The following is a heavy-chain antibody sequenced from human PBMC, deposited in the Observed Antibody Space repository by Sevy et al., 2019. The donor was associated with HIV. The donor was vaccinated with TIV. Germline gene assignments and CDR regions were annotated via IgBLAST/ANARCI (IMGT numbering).Heavy chain of an antibody. CDR3: AALAYCGGDCYSFDY. D-gene: IGHD2-21*02. V-gene: IGHV4-39*01. Sequence: SETLSLTCTVSGGSISSSSYYWGWIRQPPGKGLEWIGSIYYSGGTYYNPSLKSRVTISVDTSKNQFSLKLSSVTAADTAVYYCAALAYCGGDCYSFDYWGQGTLVTVSS. CDR1: GGSISSSSYY. CDR2: IYYSGGT. J-gene: IGHJ4*02.